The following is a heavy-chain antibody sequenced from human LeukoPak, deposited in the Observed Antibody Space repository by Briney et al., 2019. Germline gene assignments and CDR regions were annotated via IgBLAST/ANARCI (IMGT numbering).Heavy chain of an antibody. D-gene: IGHD4-17*01. Sequence: GGSLRLSCAASGFTFSSYGMSWVRQAPGKGLEWVSAISGSGGSTYYADSVKGRFTISRDNSKNTLYLQMNSLRAEDTAVYYCATYGDYVVGYYYYMDVWGKGTTVTISS. CDR3: ATYGDYVVGYYYYMDV. J-gene: IGHJ6*03. CDR1: GFTFSSYG. V-gene: IGHV3-23*01. CDR2: ISGSGGST.